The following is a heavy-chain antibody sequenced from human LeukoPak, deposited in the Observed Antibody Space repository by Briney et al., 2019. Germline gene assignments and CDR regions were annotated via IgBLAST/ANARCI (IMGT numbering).Heavy chain of an antibody. J-gene: IGHJ3*02. CDR3: AGRYYYDSSRAFDI. D-gene: IGHD3-22*01. V-gene: IGHV3-23*01. CDR2: ISGSGGST. Sequence: GGSLRLSCAASGFTFSYYGMSWVRQAPGKGLEWVSAISGSGGSTYYADSVKGRFTISRDNSKNTLYLQMNSLRAEDTAVYYCAGRYYYDSSRAFDIWGQGTMVTVSS. CDR1: GFTFSYYG.